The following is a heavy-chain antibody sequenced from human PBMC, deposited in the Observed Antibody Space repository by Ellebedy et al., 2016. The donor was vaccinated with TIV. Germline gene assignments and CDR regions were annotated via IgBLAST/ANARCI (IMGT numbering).Heavy chain of an antibody. CDR1: GFTFRNFA. J-gene: IGHJ4*02. CDR2: ISSSVVST. CDR3: AKLDSSGYYYGRFDY. Sequence: GGSLRLSCAASGFTFRNFAMTWVRQAPGKGLEWVSSISSSVVSTDYADSVRGRVTISRDNSKNTLYLQMNSLRADDSAVYYCAKLDSSGYYYGRFDYWGQGTLVTVSS. D-gene: IGHD3-22*01. V-gene: IGHV3-23*01.